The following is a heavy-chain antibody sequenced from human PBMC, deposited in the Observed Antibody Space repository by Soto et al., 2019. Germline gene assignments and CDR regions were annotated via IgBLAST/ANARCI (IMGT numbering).Heavy chain of an antibody. CDR3: AKDLYYDFWSGYYTARSYYYYGMDV. Sequence: PGGSLRLSCAASGFTFSSYGMHWVRQAPGKGLEWVAVISYDGSNKYYADSVKGRFTISRDNSKNTLYLQMNSLRAEDTAVYYCAKDLYYDFWSGYYTARSYYYYGMDVWGQGTTVTVSS. D-gene: IGHD3-3*01. J-gene: IGHJ6*02. V-gene: IGHV3-30*18. CDR1: GFTFSSYG. CDR2: ISYDGSNK.